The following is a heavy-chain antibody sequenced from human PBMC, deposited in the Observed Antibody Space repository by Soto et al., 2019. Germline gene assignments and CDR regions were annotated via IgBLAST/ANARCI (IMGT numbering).Heavy chain of an antibody. CDR2: INGDGSST. D-gene: IGHD4-17*01. V-gene: IGHV3-74*01. Sequence: PGGSLRLSCAASGFTFSSYWMHRVRQAPGKGLVWVSRINGDGSSTGYADSVKGRFTISRDNAKNTLYLQMNSLRAEDTAVYYCARESDGANSLWGQGTLVTVSS. CDR1: GFTFSSYW. J-gene: IGHJ4*02. CDR3: ARESDGANSL.